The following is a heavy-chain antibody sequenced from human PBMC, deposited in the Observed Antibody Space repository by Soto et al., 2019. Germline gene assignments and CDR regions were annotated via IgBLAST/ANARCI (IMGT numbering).Heavy chain of an antibody. CDR2: IYSGGST. CDR1: GFTVSSNY. CDR3: AREGGSSWYPGAFDI. J-gene: IGHJ3*02. D-gene: IGHD6-13*01. V-gene: IGHV3-66*01. Sequence: EVQLVESGGGLVQPGGSLRLSCAASGFTVSSNYMSWVRQAPGKGLEWVSVIYSGGSTYYAESVKGSFTISRDNSKNTQYLQMNSLRAEDTAVYYCAREGGSSWYPGAFDIWGQGTMVTVSS.